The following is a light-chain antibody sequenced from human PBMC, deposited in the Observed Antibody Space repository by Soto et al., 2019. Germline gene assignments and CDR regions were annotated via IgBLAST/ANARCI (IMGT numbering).Light chain of an antibody. J-gene: IGKJ4*02. CDR2: GAS. CDR1: QSIGSY. CDR3: QQYITSPPT. V-gene: IGKV3-15*01. Sequence: ETWLTQSPPTLSVSGGDRATRACRASQSIGSYLAWYQQKPGQAPRLLIYGASSIESGIPDRFSGSGSGTEFTLTISSLQTEDFAVYYCQQYITSPPTFGGGTKVDIK.